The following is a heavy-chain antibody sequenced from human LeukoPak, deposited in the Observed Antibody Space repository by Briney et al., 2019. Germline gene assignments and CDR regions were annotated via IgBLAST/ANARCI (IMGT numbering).Heavy chain of an antibody. CDR2: IGTAGDT. CDR3: ARAISAYYELRTGDYRAAWWYFDL. Sequence: QAGGSLRLSCAASGFTFSNYDMHWVRQAPGKGLEWVSGIGTAGDTYYKGSVKGRFTISREDAKSSLYLQMSSLTAVDTAVYYCARAISAYYELRTGDYRAAWWYFDLWGRGTLVAAPS. J-gene: IGHJ2*01. D-gene: IGHD3-16*01. CDR1: GFTFSNYD. V-gene: IGHV3-13*01.